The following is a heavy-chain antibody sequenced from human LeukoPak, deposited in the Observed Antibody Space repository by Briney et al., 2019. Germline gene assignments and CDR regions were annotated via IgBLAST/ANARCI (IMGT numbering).Heavy chain of an antibody. Sequence: PSETLSLTCTVSGGSISSYYWSWIRQPPGKGLKWIGYIYYSGSTNYNPSLKSRVTISVDTSKNQFSLKLSSVTAADTAVYYCARDDGGGGDAFDIWGQGTMVTVSS. D-gene: IGHD2-15*01. CDR3: ARDDGGGGDAFDI. CDR1: GGSISSYY. J-gene: IGHJ3*02. V-gene: IGHV4-59*01. CDR2: IYYSGST.